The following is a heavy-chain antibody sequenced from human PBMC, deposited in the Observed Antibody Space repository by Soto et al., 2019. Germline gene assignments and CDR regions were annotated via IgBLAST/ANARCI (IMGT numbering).Heavy chain of an antibody. J-gene: IGHJ5*02. V-gene: IGHV3-15*01. CDR3: TTDLWRVAVVVGSTGYFNP. Sequence: VGFLRLSCAASGFTFSDAWMSWVRQAPGKGLDWVGRIKSKSDGGTTEYAAPVRGRFTISRDDSKNTLYLQMNGLKTEDTAVYYCTTDLWRVAVVVGSTGYFNPWGRGTPVTVSS. D-gene: IGHD2-15*01. CDR1: GFTFSDAW. CDR2: IKSKSDGGTT.